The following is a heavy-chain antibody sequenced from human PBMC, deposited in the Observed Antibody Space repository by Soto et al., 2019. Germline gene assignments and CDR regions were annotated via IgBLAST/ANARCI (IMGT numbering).Heavy chain of an antibody. D-gene: IGHD3-10*01. J-gene: IGHJ6*02. Sequence: QVQLVQSGAEVKKPGASVKVSCKASGYTFTSYGISWVRQAPGQGLEWMGWISAYNGNTNYAQKLQGRVTMTTDTSTSTAYMELRSLRSDDTAVYYCASGYGSGSYSVTSFYYYYGMDVWGQGTTVTVSS. CDR3: ASGYGSGSYSVTSFYYYYGMDV. CDR1: GYTFTSYG. V-gene: IGHV1-18*01. CDR2: ISAYNGNT.